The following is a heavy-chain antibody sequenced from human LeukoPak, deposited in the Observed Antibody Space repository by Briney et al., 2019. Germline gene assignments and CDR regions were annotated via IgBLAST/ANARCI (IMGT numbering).Heavy chain of an antibody. CDR2: ISYDGSNK. V-gene: IGHV3-30-3*01. CDR1: GFTFSSYA. J-gene: IGHJ4*02. D-gene: IGHD5-18*01. CDR3: AREPLDTAMAGGDY. Sequence: GRSLRLSCAASGFTFSSYAMHWVRQAPGKGLEWVAVISYDGSNKYYADSVKGRFTISRDNSKNTLYLQMNSLRAEDTAVYYCAREPLDTAMAGGDYWGQGTLVTVSS.